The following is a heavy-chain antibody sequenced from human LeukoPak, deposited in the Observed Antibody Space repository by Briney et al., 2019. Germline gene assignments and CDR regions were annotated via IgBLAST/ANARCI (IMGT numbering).Heavy chain of an antibody. CDR3: AKVATPNTLDAFDI. V-gene: IGHV3-23*01. Sequence: PGGSLRLSCAASGFTFSSYGMTWVRQAPGKGLEWVSVIGLSDSSIFYADSVKGRFTISRDNSKNTVHLQMNSLRVDDTAVYYCAKVATPNTLDAFDIWGQGTMVTVSS. J-gene: IGHJ3*02. D-gene: IGHD1/OR15-1a*01. CDR1: GFTFSSYG. CDR2: IGLSDSSI.